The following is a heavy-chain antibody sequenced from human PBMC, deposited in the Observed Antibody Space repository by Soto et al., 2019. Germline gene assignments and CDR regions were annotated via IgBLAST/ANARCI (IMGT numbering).Heavy chain of an antibody. CDR1: GGSFSGYY. CDR3: ARARTTVTDPYDY. J-gene: IGHJ4*02. V-gene: IGHV4-34*01. CDR2: INHSGST. D-gene: IGHD4-17*01. Sequence: SETLSLTCAVYGGSFSGYYWSWIRQPPGKGLEWIGEINHSGSTNYNPSLKSRVTISVDTSKNQFSLKLSSVTAADTAVYYCARARTTVTDPYDYWGQGTLVTVSS.